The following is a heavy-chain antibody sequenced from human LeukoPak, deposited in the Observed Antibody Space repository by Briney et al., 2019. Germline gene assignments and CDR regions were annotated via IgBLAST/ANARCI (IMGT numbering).Heavy chain of an antibody. Sequence: GESLKISCQASGYSFTSSWIGWARQMPGKGLEWMAIINPGDSDTRYSPSFQGQATISADKSISTVYLQWGSLKASDTAMYYCARQPGAGWFDPWGQGTLVTVSS. J-gene: IGHJ5*02. D-gene: IGHD3-10*01. CDR1: GYSFTSSW. CDR3: ARQPGAGWFDP. V-gene: IGHV5-51*01. CDR2: INPGDSDT.